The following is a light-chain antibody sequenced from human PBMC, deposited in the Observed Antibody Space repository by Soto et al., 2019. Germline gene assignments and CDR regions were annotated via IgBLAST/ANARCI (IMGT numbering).Light chain of an antibody. J-gene: IGLJ2*01. CDR3: QSYDSSLSGVV. CDR1: SSNIGAGYD. Sequence: QSVLTQPPAVSGAPGQRVTISCTGSSSNIGAGYDVHWYQQLPGTAPKLLLYGNSNRPSGVPDRFSGSKSGTPASLAITGLQAEDEADYYCQSYDSSLSGVVFGGGTKVTAL. V-gene: IGLV1-40*01. CDR2: GNS.